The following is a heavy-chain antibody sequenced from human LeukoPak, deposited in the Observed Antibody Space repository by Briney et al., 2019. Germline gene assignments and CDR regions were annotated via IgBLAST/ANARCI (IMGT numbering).Heavy chain of an antibody. Sequence: SETPSLTCTVSGGSISSGDYYWSWIRQPPGKGLEWIGYIYYSGSTYYNPSLKSRVTISVDTSKNQFSLKLSSVTAADTAVYYCAREAPPWAADCGGDCSLGGYWGQGTLVTVSS. D-gene: IGHD2-21*02. CDR3: AREAPPWAADCGGDCSLGGY. V-gene: IGHV4-30-4*01. J-gene: IGHJ4*02. CDR2: IYYSGST. CDR1: GGSISSGDYY.